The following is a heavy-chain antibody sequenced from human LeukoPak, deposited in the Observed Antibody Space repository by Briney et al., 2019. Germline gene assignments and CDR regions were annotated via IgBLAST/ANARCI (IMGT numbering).Heavy chain of an antibody. V-gene: IGHV3-74*01. CDR3: ISDLCGRDDQ. J-gene: IGHJ5*02. CDR1: EFPSRVYG. D-gene: IGHD1-1*01. Sequence: GGPLKLPFQPPEFPSRVYGRPWSPKPQGKGLEWVSRMDPDGRTIDYADSVRGRFTISRDNAKDTLYLQMSNLRDEDTAVYYCISDLCGRDDQWGRGTLATVSS. CDR2: MDPDGRTI.